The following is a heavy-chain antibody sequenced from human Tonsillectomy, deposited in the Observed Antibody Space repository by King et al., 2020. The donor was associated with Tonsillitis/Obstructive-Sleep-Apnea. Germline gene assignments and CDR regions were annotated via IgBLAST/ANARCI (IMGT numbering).Heavy chain of an antibody. CDR2: IYYSGST. J-gene: IGHJ4*02. CDR3: ARTGVDCSGGSCYSTYFDY. D-gene: IGHD2-15*01. V-gene: IGHV4-59*01. CDR1: GGSISSYY. Sequence: LQLQESGPGLVKPSETLSLICTVSGGSISSYYWSWIRQPPGKGLEWIGYIYYSGSTNYNPSLKSRVTISVDTSKNQFSLKLTSVTAADTAVYYCARTGVDCSGGSCYSTYFDYWGQGTLVTVSS.